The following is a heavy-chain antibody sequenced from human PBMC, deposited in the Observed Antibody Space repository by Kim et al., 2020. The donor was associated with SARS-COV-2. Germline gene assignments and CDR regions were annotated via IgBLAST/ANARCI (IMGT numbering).Heavy chain of an antibody. CDR2: INSDGSST. D-gene: IGHD3-16*01. V-gene: IGHV3-74*01. J-gene: IGHJ6*02. CDR3: ARDERGSYYGMDV. Sequence: GGSLRLSCAASGFTFSSYWMHWVRQAPGKGLVWVSRINSDGSSTSYADSVKGRFTISRDNAKNTLYLKMNSLRAEDTAVYYCARDERGSYYGMDVWGQGTTVTVSS. CDR1: GFTFSSYW.